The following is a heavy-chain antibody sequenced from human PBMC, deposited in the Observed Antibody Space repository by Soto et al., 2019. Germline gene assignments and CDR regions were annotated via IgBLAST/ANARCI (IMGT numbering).Heavy chain of an antibody. CDR3: AKEAGGGATDYYYYGMDV. V-gene: IGHV3-30*18. J-gene: IGHJ6*02. D-gene: IGHD1-26*01. CDR2: ISYDGSNK. CDR1: GFTFSSYG. Sequence: GGSLRLSCAASGFTFSSYGMHWVRQAPGKGLEWVAVISYDGSNKYYADPVKGRFTISRDNSKNTLYLQMNGLRAEDTAVYYCAKEAGGGATDYYYYGMDVWGQGTTVTVSS.